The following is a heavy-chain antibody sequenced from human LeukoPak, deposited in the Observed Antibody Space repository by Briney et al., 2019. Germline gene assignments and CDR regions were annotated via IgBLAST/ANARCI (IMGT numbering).Heavy chain of an antibody. V-gene: IGHV4-34*01. Sequence: PSETLSLTCAVYGGSFSGYYWSWIRQPPGKGLEWIGEINHSGSTNYNPSLKSRVTISVDTSKNQFSLKLSSVTAADTAVYYCARSPFHYYYGMDVWGQGTTVTVSS. CDR1: GGSFSGYY. J-gene: IGHJ6*02. CDR2: INHSGST. CDR3: ARSPFHYYYGMDV.